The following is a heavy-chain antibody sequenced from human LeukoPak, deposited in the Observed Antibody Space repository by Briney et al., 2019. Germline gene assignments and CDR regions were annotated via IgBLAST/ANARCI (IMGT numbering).Heavy chain of an antibody. J-gene: IGHJ4*02. D-gene: IGHD6-13*01. CDR2: IWFDGSNQ. V-gene: IGHV3-33*01. CDR3: TRGPYSSSWYYFEY. CDR1: GFIFTSHG. Sequence: GGSLRLSCAASGFIFTSHGMHSVRQAPGKGLEWVANIWFDGSNQFYADSVKGRFTISRDNSKNTLYMQMNSLRAEDTAVYYCTRGPYSSSWYYFEYWDQGTLVTVSS.